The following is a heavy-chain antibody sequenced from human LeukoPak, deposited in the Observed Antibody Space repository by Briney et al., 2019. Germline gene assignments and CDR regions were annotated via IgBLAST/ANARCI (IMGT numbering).Heavy chain of an antibody. J-gene: IGHJ4*02. CDR2: IWYDGSNK. D-gene: IGHD3-22*01. CDR3: AKDLEESSGYFDC. CDR1: GFTFSSYG. V-gene: IGHV3-33*06. Sequence: GGSLRLSCAASGFTFSSYGMHWVRQAPGKGLEWVAVIWYDGSNKYYADSVKGRFTISRDNSKNTLYLQMNSLRAEDTAVYYCAKDLEESSGYFDCWGQGTLVTVSS.